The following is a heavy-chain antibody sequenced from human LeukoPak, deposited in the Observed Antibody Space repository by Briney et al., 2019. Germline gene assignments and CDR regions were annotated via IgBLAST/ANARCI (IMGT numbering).Heavy chain of an antibody. CDR3: AREGIYCVNGVCYLDY. Sequence: PGGSLRLSCAASGFKFDDYGMSWVRQAPGKGLEWVSGISWNGGNTGYADSVKGRFTISGDNAKNSLFLQVNSLRADDTAFYYCAREGIYCVNGVCYLDYWGQGTLVTVSS. CDR1: GFKFDDYG. CDR2: ISWNGGNT. V-gene: IGHV3-20*04. D-gene: IGHD2-8*01. J-gene: IGHJ4*02.